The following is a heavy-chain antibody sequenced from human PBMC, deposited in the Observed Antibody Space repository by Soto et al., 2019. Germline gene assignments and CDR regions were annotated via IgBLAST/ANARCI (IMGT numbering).Heavy chain of an antibody. CDR1: GYTFTGYY. Sequence: ASVKVSCKASGYTFTGYYMHWVRQAPGQGLEWMGWINPNSGGTNYAQKFQGWVTMTRDTSISTAYMELSRLRSDDTAVYYCARDRIGSIAARLSYYYYDGMDVWGQGTTVTVSS. V-gene: IGHV1-2*04. J-gene: IGHJ6*02. CDR2: INPNSGGT. CDR3: ARDRIGSIAARLSYYYYDGMDV. D-gene: IGHD6-6*01.